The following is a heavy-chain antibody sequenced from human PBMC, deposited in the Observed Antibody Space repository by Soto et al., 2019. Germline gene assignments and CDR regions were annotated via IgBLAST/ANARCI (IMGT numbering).Heavy chain of an antibody. V-gene: IGHV3-23*01. CDR2: ISGSGGST. D-gene: IGHD2-15*01. Sequence: GGSLRLSCAASGFTFSSYAMSWVRQAPGKGLEWVSAISGSGGSTYYADSVKGRFTISRDNPKNTLYLQMNSLRAEDTAVYYCAKWYCSGGSCSTQTSAEYFQHWGQGTLVTVSS. CDR3: AKWYCSGGSCSTQTSAEYFQH. J-gene: IGHJ1*01. CDR1: GFTFSSYA.